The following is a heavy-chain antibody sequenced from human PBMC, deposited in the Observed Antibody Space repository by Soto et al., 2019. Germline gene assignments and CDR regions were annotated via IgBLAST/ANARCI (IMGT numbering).Heavy chain of an antibody. Sequence: GSLRLSCAASGFTFSSYAMSWVRQAPGKGLEWVSAISGSGGSTYYADSVKGRFTISRDNSKNTLYLQMNSLRAEDTAVYYCARPSYSSGWPTLNWFDPWGQGTLVTVSS. J-gene: IGHJ5*02. CDR2: ISGSGGST. CDR3: ARPSYSSGWPTLNWFDP. V-gene: IGHV3-23*01. D-gene: IGHD6-19*01. CDR1: GFTFSSYA.